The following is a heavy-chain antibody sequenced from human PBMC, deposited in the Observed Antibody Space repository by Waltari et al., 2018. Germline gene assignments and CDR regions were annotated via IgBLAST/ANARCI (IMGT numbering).Heavy chain of an antibody. CDR2: INHSGRT. CDR1: GGYFSGYD. V-gene: IGHV4-34*01. Sequence: QVQLQQWGAGRVKPSETLSLTCAVYGGYFSGYDWSWIRQPPGKGLEWIGEINHSGRTNYNPSLKSRVTISVDTSKNQFSLKLSSVTAADTAVYYCARGDSSGCDDWGQGTLVTVSS. D-gene: IGHD6-19*01. CDR3: ARGDSSGCDD. J-gene: IGHJ4*02.